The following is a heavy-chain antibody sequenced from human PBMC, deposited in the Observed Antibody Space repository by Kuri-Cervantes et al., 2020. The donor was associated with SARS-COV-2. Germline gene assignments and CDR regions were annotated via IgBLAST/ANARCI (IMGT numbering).Heavy chain of an antibody. CDR1: GGTFSSYA. V-gene: IGHV1-69*06. CDR2: IIPIFGTA. J-gene: IGHJ6*02. D-gene: IGHD5-24*01. Sequence: SVKVSCKASGGTFSSYAISWVRQAPGQGLEWMGGIIPIFGTANYAQKFQGRVTITADKSTSTAYMELSSLRSEDTAVYYCAGSRWLQLDYYYYYGKDVWGQGTTVTVSS. CDR3: AGSRWLQLDYYYYYGKDV.